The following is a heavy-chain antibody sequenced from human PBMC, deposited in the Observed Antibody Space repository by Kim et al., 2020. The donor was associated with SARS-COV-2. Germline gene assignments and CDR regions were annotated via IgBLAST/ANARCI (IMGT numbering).Heavy chain of an antibody. V-gene: IGHV4-34*01. J-gene: IGHJ3*02. Sequence: SETLSLTCAVYGGSFSGYYWSWIRQPPGKGLEWIGEINHSGSTNYNPSLKSRVTISVDTSKNQFSLKLSSVTAADTAVYYCARGKRVLLWFRELMDDAFDIWGQGTMVTVSS. CDR3: ARGKRVLLWFRELMDDAFDI. CDR1: GGSFSGYY. D-gene: IGHD3-10*01. CDR2: INHSGST.